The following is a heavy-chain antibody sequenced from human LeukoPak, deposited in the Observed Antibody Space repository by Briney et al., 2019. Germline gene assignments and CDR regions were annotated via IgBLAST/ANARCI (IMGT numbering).Heavy chain of an antibody. CDR3: ARDWPGFDSYYYYYMDV. J-gene: IGHJ6*03. V-gene: IGHV3-23*01. Sequence: GGSLRLSCAASGFSLSAYAMSWVRQAPGKGLEWVSVISGGGGISYYADSVEGRFTISRDNSNNTLYLHMNSLRAEDTAIYYCARDWPGFDSYYYYYMDVWGNGTTVTVSS. D-gene: IGHD3-9*01. CDR2: ISGGGGIS. CDR1: GFSLSAYA.